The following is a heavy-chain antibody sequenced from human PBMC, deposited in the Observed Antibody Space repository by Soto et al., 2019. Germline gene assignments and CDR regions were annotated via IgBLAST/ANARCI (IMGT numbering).Heavy chain of an antibody. CDR3: ARGGYCIITSCPYYDYGMDV. V-gene: IGHV3-33*01. Sequence: QVKLVESGGGVVQPGRSLRLSCAASGFTFNNYNMYWVRQAPGKGLEWVAGIWYDGGNKYYADSVKGRFTISRDNSKNTLYLQMNSLGAEDTALYYCARGGYCIITSCPYYDYGMDVW. CDR2: IWYDGGNK. D-gene: IGHD2-2*01. CDR1: GFTFNNYN. J-gene: IGHJ6*01.